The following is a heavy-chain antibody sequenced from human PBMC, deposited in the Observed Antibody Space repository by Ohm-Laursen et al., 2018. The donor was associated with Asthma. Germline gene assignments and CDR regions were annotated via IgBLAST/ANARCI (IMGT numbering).Heavy chain of an antibody. CDR2: ISSSSSTI. CDR1: GFTFSSYS. J-gene: IGHJ6*02. Sequence: SLRLSCAASGFTFSSYSMNWVRQAPGKGLEWVSYISSSSSTIYYADSVKGRFTISRDNAKNSLYLQMSSLRAGDTAVYYCARGPHYGDYVLHGMDVWGQGTTVTVSS. D-gene: IGHD4-17*01. V-gene: IGHV3-48*01. CDR3: ARGPHYGDYVLHGMDV.